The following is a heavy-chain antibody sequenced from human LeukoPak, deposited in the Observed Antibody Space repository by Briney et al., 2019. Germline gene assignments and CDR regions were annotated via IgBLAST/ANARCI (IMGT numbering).Heavy chain of an antibody. D-gene: IGHD3-10*01. V-gene: IGHV4-39*01. Sequence: SETLSLTCTVSGGSISSSSDYWGWIRQPPGKGLEWIESVYYSGSTHDNPSLKSRVTISVDTSKNQFTLKLSSVTAADTAVYYCARHRRLWFGQLFMWGQGTLVTVSS. CDR1: GGSISSSSDY. J-gene: IGHJ4*02. CDR2: VYYSGST. CDR3: ARHRRLWFGQLFM.